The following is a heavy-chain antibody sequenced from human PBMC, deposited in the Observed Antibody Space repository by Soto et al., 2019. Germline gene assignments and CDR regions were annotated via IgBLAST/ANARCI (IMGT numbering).Heavy chain of an antibody. V-gene: IGHV4-31*03. CDR1: GGSISSGGYY. D-gene: IGHD3-22*01. Sequence: QVQLQESGPGLVKPSQTLSLTCTVSGGSISSGGYYWSWIRQHPGKGLEWIGYIYYSGSTYYNPSLTSRVTISVDTSKNQFSRKLSSVTAADTAVYYCARRRQDYYDSSLDYWGQGTLVTVSS. J-gene: IGHJ4*02. CDR3: ARRRQDYYDSSLDY. CDR2: IYYSGST.